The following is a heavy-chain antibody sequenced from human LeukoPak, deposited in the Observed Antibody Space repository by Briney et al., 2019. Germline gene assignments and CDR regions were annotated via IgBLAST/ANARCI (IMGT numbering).Heavy chain of an antibody. CDR2: IYYSGST. CDR1: GGSISSGGYS. D-gene: IGHD6-19*01. V-gene: IGHV4-31*03. CDR3: ARNPHGYSSGWYYFDY. Sequence: PSQTLSLTCTVSGGSISSGGYSWSWIRQHPGKGLEWIGYIYYSGSTYYNPSLKSRVTISVDTSKNQFSLKLSSVTAADTAVYYCARNPHGYSSGWYYFDYWGQGTLVTVSS. J-gene: IGHJ4*02.